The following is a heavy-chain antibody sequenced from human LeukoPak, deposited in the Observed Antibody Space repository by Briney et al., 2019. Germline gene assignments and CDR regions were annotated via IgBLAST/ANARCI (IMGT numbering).Heavy chain of an antibody. Sequence: GGSLRLSCAASGFTFSTYAMSWVRQAPGKGLEWVPAINSGGSTYYADSLKGRFTISGDNSKNTLYLQMNSLRADDTAVYYCAKDWPSEWQQLPDYDAFDIWGQGTMVTVSS. J-gene: IGHJ3*02. CDR3: AKDWPSEWQQLPDYDAFDI. CDR1: GFTFSTYA. V-gene: IGHV3-23*01. D-gene: IGHD6-13*01. CDR2: INSGGST.